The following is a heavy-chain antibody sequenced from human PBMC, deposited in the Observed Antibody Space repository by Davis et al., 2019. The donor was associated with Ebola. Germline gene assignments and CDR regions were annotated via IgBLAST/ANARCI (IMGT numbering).Heavy chain of an antibody. D-gene: IGHD6-13*01. CDR1: GYTFTSYA. CDR2: INAGNGNT. V-gene: IGHV1-3*01. Sequence: ASVKVSCKASGYTFTSYAMHWVRQAPGQRLEWMGWINAGNGNTKYSQKFQGRVTITRDTSASTAYMELSSLRSEDTAVYYCARAGYSSSWSPHYYYYGMDVWGQGTTVTVSS. CDR3: ARAGYSSSWSPHYYYYGMDV. J-gene: IGHJ6*02.